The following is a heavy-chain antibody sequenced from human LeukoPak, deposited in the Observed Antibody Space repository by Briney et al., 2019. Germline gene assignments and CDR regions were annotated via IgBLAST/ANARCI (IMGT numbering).Heavy chain of an antibody. V-gene: IGHV1-69*01. CDR3: AREAGKYSAAFDI. CDR1: GGTFSSYA. Sequence: SVKVSCKASGGTFSSYAISWVRQAPGQGLEWMGGIIPIFGTANYAQKFQGRVTITADESTSTAYMELSSLRSEDTAVYYCAREAGKYSAAFDIWSQGTMVTVSS. J-gene: IGHJ3*02. CDR2: IIPIFGTA. D-gene: IGHD2-21*01.